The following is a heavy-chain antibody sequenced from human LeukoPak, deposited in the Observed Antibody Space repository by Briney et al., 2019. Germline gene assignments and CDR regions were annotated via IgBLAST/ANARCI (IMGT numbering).Heavy chain of an antibody. CDR1: GYTFTGYY. CDR3: ARSSRGYCSSTSCLTDY. J-gene: IGHJ4*02. D-gene: IGHD2-2*01. Sequence: ASVKVSCKASGYTFTGYYMHWVRQAPGQGLERMGWMNPNSGNTGYAQKFQGRVTMTRNTSISTAYMELSSLRSEDTAVYYCARSSRGYCSSTSCLTDYWDQGTLVTVSS. V-gene: IGHV1-8*02. CDR2: MNPNSGNT.